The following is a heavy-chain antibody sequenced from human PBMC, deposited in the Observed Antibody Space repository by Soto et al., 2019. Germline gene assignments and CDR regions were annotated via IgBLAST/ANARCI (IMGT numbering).Heavy chain of an antibody. Sequence: QVHLVQSGAEVKTPGASVTFPCTASGYTFSNYYMHWVRQAPGQGLEWVGIINPSGGGTTYAQNSQGSVIITRDTSTRTVYMALNSLRSEDTAVYDCARGTKLTDFGDRGYYGMDVWYHGTTVTGPS. CDR2: INPSGGGT. D-gene: IGHD4-17*01. CDR1: GYTFSNYY. V-gene: IGHV1-46*01. CDR3: ARGTKLTDFGDRGYYGMDV. J-gene: IGHJ6*02.